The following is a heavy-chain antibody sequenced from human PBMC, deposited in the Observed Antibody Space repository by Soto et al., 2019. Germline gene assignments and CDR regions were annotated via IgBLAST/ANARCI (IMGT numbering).Heavy chain of an antibody. Sequence: GGALRLSCAASGFTFRKYAMMWVGQAPGKGLEWVAGILGSGGTYHTDSVKGRFTISKDNSLSTLYLQMDFLRADDTAVYYCAKDAVYGDGFWLPESWGQGTLVTVSS. CDR3: AKDAVYGDGFWLPES. CDR1: GFTFRKYA. D-gene: IGHD4-17*01. CDR2: ILGSGGT. V-gene: IGHV3-23*01. J-gene: IGHJ5*02.